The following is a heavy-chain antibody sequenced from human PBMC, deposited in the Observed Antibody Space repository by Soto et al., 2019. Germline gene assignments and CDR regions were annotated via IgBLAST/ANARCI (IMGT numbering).Heavy chain of an antibody. CDR2: MYYGVNT. Sequence: PGGSLRLSCTASGFTFSSYGMNWVRQAPGKGLEWIGTMYYGVNTYYNPSLESRVTISVDTSKNQFSLELSSVTAADTAVYSCARHPGYCSGSNCYGYYTMDVWGQGTTVTVSS. CDR3: ARHPGYCSGSNCYGYYTMDV. J-gene: IGHJ6*02. CDR1: GFTFSSYG. V-gene: IGHV4-39*01. D-gene: IGHD2-2*01.